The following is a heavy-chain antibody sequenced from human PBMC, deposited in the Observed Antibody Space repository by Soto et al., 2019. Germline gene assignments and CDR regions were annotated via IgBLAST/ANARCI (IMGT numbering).Heavy chain of an antibody. CDR2: INPSGGST. J-gene: IGHJ4*02. V-gene: IGHV1-46*01. CDR3: ARAGGGWELYFDY. D-gene: IGHD1-26*01. CDR1: GYTFTSYY. Sequence: QVQLVQSGAEVKKPGASVKVSCKASGYTFTSYYMHWVRQAPGQGLEWMGIINPSGGSTSYAQKFQGGVTMTRDTSTSTVYMELSRLRSEDTAVYYCARAGGGWELYFDYWGQGTLVTVSS.